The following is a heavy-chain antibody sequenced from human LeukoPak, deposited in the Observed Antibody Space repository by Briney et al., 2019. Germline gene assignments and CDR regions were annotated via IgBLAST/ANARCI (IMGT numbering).Heavy chain of an antibody. J-gene: IGHJ4*02. CDR1: GYTFTSYD. Sequence: GASVKVSCKASGYTFTSYDSNWMRQPTGQGLEWMGWMNPNSGNTGYAQKFQGRVTMTSNTSISTAYMELSSLRSEATAVYYCERDGDQDPGRLDYWGKGTLVTVSS. CDR2: MNPNSGNT. CDR3: ERDGDQDPGRLDY. V-gene: IGHV1-8*01. D-gene: IGHD3-3*01.